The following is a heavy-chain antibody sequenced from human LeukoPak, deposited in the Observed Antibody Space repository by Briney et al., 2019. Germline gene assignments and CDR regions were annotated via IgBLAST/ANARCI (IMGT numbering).Heavy chain of an antibody. Sequence: ASVKVSCKASGYTFTSYGISWVRQAPGQGLEWMGWISAYNGNTNYAQKLQGRVTMITDTSTSTAYMELRSLRSDDTAVYYCARYNYDTSEQDYWGQGTLVTVSS. V-gene: IGHV1-18*01. CDR1: GYTFTSYG. D-gene: IGHD3-9*01. CDR3: ARYNYDTSEQDY. CDR2: ISAYNGNT. J-gene: IGHJ4*02.